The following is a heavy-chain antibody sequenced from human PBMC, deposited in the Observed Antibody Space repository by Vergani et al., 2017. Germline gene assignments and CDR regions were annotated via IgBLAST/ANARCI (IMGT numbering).Heavy chain of an antibody. J-gene: IGHJ3*01. V-gene: IGHV3-23*01. CDR1: GFTVIMHA. CDR3: AKGGRSEVAGTFGAFDL. D-gene: IGHD6-19*01. Sequence: EVQLLESGGDLVQPGGSLRLSCAASGFTVIMHAMSWVRQAPGKGLEWGSTLSASDRRPHYAHPVKGRFTISIDISQNTLFLHMNSLRPEDTAVYYCAKGGRSEVAGTFGAFDLWGQGTMVTVSS. CDR2: LSASDRRP.